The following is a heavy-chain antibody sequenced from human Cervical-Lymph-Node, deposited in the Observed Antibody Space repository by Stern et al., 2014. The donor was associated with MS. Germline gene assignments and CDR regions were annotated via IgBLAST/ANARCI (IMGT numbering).Heavy chain of an antibody. CDR2: VSANGGSA. J-gene: IGHJ6*02. Sequence: QDQLVQSGAQVKKPGASVKVSCKGSGYTFIRYYIHWVRQAPGQGLEWMGMVSANGGSARYAQKFQGRVTMASDTSTSTVSMELSSLRSEDTAVYYCATLYDSSGNYGMEVWGQGTTVIVSS. D-gene: IGHD5/OR15-5a*01. V-gene: IGHV1-46*01. CDR1: GYTFIRYY. CDR3: ATLYDSSGNYGMEV.